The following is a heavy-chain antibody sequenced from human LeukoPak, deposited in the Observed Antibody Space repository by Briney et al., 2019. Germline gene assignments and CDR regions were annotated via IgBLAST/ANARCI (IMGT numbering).Heavy chain of an antibody. D-gene: IGHD6-13*01. Sequence: PGGPLRLSCAASGFTFSSYWMHWVRQAPGKGLMWISRVDNDGGSIIYADSVKGRFTISRDNSKNTLYLQMNSLRAEDTAVYYCAKTRPLDSSSWSHGDYWGQGTLVTVSS. CDR1: GFTFSSYW. CDR3: AKTRPLDSSSWSHGDY. CDR2: VDNDGGSI. J-gene: IGHJ4*02. V-gene: IGHV3-74*01.